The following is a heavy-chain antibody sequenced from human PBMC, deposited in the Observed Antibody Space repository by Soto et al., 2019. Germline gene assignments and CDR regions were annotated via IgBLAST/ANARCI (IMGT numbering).Heavy chain of an antibody. CDR3: ARAYCGGDCYSGAFEI. CDR2: ISYDGSNK. J-gene: IGHJ3*02. V-gene: IGHV3-30-3*01. CDR1: GFTFSSYA. Sequence: GGSLRLSCAASGFTFSSYAMHWVRQAPGKGLEWVAVISYDGSNKYYADSVKGRFTISRDNSKNTLYLQMNSLRAEDTAVYYCARAYCGGDCYSGAFEIWGQGTMVTVSS. D-gene: IGHD2-21*02.